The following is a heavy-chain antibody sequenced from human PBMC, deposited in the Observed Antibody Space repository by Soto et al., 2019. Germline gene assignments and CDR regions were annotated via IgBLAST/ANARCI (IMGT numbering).Heavy chain of an antibody. CDR3: ARCVFP. CDR2: FYYSGST. J-gene: IGHJ5*02. V-gene: IGHV4-59*06. CDR1: GGSISSYY. Sequence: SETLSLTCTVSGGSISSYYWNWIRQHPGKGLEWIGYFYYSGSTYYNPSLKSRVTISVNTSKNQFSLKLSSVTAADTAVYYCARCVFPWGQGTLVTVSS.